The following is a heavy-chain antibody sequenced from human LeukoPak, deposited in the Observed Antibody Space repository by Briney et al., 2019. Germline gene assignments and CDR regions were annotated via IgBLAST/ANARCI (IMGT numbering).Heavy chain of an antibody. D-gene: IGHD4-17*01. V-gene: IGHV6-1*01. CDR3: ARDVDSGADY. CDR1: GDSLSSNIAA. Sequence: SQTLSLTCAISGDSLSSNIAAWDWIRQSPSRGLEWLGRTYYRSKWQTEYAVSLKSRLTITPDTSKNQFPLHLNSVTPEDTAVYYCARDVDSGADYWGQGTLVTVSS. CDR2: TYYRSKWQT. J-gene: IGHJ4*02.